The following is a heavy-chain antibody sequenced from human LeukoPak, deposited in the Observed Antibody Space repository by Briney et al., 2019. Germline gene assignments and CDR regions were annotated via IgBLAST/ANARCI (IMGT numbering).Heavy chain of an antibody. V-gene: IGHV3-21*01. CDR2: ISSSSTYI. CDR3: ARESSSWYGSGDAFDI. CDR1: GFTFSTYS. D-gene: IGHD6-13*01. Sequence: PGGSLRLSCAASGFTFSTYSMNWVRQAPGKRPEWVSSISSSSTYIYYTDSVKGRFTISRDNAKRSLYLQMNSLRAEDTAVYYCARESSSWYGSGDAFDIWGQGTMVTVPS. J-gene: IGHJ3*02.